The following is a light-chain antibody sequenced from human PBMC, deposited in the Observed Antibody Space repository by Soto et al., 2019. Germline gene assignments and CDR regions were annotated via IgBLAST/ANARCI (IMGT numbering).Light chain of an antibody. V-gene: IGKV1-5*01. CDR1: QSISSY. CDR3: QQYDSYYT. J-gene: IGKJ2*01. Sequence: DIQMTQSPSSLSASVGDRVTITCRASQSISSYLNWYQQKPGKAPKLLIYDASSLESGVPQRFSGSGSGTEFTLTISSLQTDDFVTYYCQQYDSYYTFGQGTKV. CDR2: DAS.